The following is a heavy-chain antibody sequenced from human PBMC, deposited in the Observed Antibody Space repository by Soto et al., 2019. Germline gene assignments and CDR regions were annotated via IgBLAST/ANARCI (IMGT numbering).Heavy chain of an antibody. D-gene: IGHD5-12*01. CDR3: ARLGGYDYSYYYGMDV. CDR2: IYPGDSDT. CDR1: GYSFTRYW. Sequence: GESLKISCKGSGYSFTRYWIGWERQMPGKGLEWMGIIYPGDSDTRYSPSFQGQVTVSADKSISTAYLQWSSLKASDTAMYYCARLGGYDYSYYYGMDVWGQGTTVTVSS. V-gene: IGHV5-51*01. J-gene: IGHJ6*02.